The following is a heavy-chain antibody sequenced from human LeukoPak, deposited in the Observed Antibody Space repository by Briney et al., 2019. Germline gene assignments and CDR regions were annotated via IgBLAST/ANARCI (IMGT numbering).Heavy chain of an antibody. Sequence: ASVKVSCKASGYTFTGYYMHWVRQAPGQGLEWMGWINPNSGGTNYAQKFQGRVTMTRDTSISTAYMELSRLRSDDTAVYYRARDGNSGYDSNFDYWGQGTLVTVSS. CDR3: ARDGNSGYDSNFDY. CDR2: INPNSGGT. V-gene: IGHV1-2*02. CDR1: GYTFTGYY. D-gene: IGHD5-12*01. J-gene: IGHJ4*02.